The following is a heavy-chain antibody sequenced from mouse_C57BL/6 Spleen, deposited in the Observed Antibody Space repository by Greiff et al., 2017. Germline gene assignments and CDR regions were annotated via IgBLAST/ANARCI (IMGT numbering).Heavy chain of an antibody. CDR2: ISSGSSTI. Sequence: EVQLVEPGGGLVKPGGSLKLSCAASGFTFSDYGMHWVRQAPEKGLEWVADISSGSSTIYYADTVKGRITISRDNAKNTLFLQMTSLRSEDTAMYYCARTTAVGAPGDWGQGTTLTVSS. CDR3: ARTTAVGAPGD. D-gene: IGHD1-1*01. J-gene: IGHJ2*01. CDR1: GFTFSDYG. V-gene: IGHV5-17*01.